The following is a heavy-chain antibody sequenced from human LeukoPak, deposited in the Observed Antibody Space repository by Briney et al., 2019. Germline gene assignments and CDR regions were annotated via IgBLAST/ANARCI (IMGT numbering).Heavy chain of an antibody. CDR2: ISYDGSNK. V-gene: IGHV3-30*18. CDR1: GFTFSSYG. D-gene: IGHD3-10*01. J-gene: IGHJ3*02. CDR3: AKDSGLHAFDI. Sequence: PGGSLRLSCAASGFTFSSYGMHWVRQAPGKGLEWVAVISYDGSNKYYADSVKGRFTISRDNSKNTLYLQMNSLRAEDTAVYYCAKDSGLHAFDIWGQGTMVTVSS.